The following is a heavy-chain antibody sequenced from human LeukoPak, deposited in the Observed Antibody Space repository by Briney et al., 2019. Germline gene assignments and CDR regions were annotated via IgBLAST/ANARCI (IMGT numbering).Heavy chain of an antibody. CDR2: INHSGST. CDR1: GGSFSGYY. J-gene: IGHJ4*02. CDR3: ARPGYYYDSSGYYARYYFDY. V-gene: IGHV4-34*01. Sequence: SETLSLTCAVYGGSFSGYYWSWIRQPPGKGLEWIGEINHSGSTNYNPSLKSRVTISVDTSKNQFSLKLSSVTAADTAVYYCARPGYYYDSSGYYARYYFDYWGQGTLVTVSS. D-gene: IGHD3-22*01.